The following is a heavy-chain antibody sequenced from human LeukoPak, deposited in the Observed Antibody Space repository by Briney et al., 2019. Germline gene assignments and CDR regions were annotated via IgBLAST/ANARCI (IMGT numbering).Heavy chain of an antibody. CDR3: AKGPIDMVPPLLDP. Sequence: SETLSLTCAVYGGSFSGYYWSWIRQPPGKGLEWIGEINHSGSTNYNPSLTSRVPISVDTSKNQFSLQLSSVTAADTAVYYCAKGPIDMVPPLLDPWGQGTLVTVSS. D-gene: IGHD2-21*01. CDR2: INHSGST. J-gene: IGHJ5*02. V-gene: IGHV4-34*01. CDR1: GGSFSGYY.